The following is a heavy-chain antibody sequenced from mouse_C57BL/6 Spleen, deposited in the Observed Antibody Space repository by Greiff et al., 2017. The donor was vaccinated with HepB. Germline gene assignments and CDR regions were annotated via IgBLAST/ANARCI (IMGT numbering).Heavy chain of an antibody. CDR3: ARYTRHFDV. Sequence: VQLQQSGPELVKPGASVKISCKASGYTFTDYYMNWVKQSHGKSLEWIGDINPNNGGTSYNQKFKGKATLTVDKSSSTAYMELRSLTSEDSAVYYCARYTRHFDVWGTGTTVTVSS. CDR1: GYTFTDYY. J-gene: IGHJ1*03. V-gene: IGHV1-26*01. CDR2: INPNNGGT.